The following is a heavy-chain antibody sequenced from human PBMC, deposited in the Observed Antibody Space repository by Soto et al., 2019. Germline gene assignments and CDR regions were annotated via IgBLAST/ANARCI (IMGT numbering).Heavy chain of an antibody. CDR3: ARAPLNWGERGTDFDY. J-gene: IGHJ4*02. CDR2: IYYSGST. CDR1: GGSISSGGYY. Sequence: TLSLTCTVSGGSISSGGYYWSWIRQHPGKGLEWIGYIYYSGSTYYNPSLKSRVTISVDTSKNQFSLKLSSVTAADTAVYYCARAPLNWGERGTDFDYWGQGTLVTVSS. D-gene: IGHD7-27*01. V-gene: IGHV4-31*03.